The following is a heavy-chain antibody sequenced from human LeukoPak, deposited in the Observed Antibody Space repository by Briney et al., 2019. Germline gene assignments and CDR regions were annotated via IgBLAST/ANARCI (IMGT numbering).Heavy chain of an antibody. J-gene: IGHJ4*02. Sequence: GGSLRLSCAASGFTFSSYAMNWVRQAPGKGLEWVSSIRGSVGTTHYADSVKGRFTISRDISKSTLYLQMNSLRVEDTAVYYCAKGRWELLFDYWGQGTLVTVSS. D-gene: IGHD1-26*01. CDR1: GFTFSSYA. CDR3: AKGRWELLFDY. CDR2: IRGSVGTT. V-gene: IGHV3-23*01.